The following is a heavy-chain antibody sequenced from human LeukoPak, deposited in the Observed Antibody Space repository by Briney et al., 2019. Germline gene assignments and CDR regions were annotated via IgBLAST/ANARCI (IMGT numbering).Heavy chain of an antibody. CDR1: GFGVSVNY. Sequence: GGSLRLSCAASGFGVSVNYMSWVRQAPGKGLEWVSVLYASGITKYADSVKGRFTISRDTPDNTLNLQMNDLGAEDSAVYYCAAKGNGYTGIYVFAHWGQGTLVTVSA. CDR2: LYASGIT. CDR3: AAKGNGYTGIYVFAH. D-gene: IGHD1-26*01. J-gene: IGHJ4*02. V-gene: IGHV3-66*01.